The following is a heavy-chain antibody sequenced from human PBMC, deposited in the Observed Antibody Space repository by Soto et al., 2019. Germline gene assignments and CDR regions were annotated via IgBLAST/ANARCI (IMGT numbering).Heavy chain of an antibody. V-gene: IGHV1-69*13. CDR3: ARDRFYNPILLTSGFAY. CDR1: GGTFRTSA. Sequence: SVKVSCKTSGGTFRTSAISWVRQAPGQGLEWMGGIMPVFPTPDYAQKFQGRVTITADESTSTAYMELSSLRSEDTAVYFCARDRFYNPILLTSGFAYWGQGTLVTVSS. J-gene: IGHJ4*02. CDR2: IMPVFPTP. D-gene: IGHD2-8*01.